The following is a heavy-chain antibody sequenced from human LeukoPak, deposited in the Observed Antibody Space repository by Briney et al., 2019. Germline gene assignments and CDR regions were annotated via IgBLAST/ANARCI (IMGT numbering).Heavy chain of an antibody. CDR2: ISYDGSNK. V-gene: IGHV3-30*04. J-gene: IGHJ3*01. CDR3: ARDLSSSWSPGV. Sequence: ESGGSLRLSCAASGFTFSSYAMHWVRQAPGKGLEWVAVISYDGSNKYYADSVKGRFTISRDNSKNTLYLQMNSLRIEDTAMYYCARDLSSSWSPGVWGQGTMVSVSS. CDR1: GFTFSSYA. D-gene: IGHD6-13*01.